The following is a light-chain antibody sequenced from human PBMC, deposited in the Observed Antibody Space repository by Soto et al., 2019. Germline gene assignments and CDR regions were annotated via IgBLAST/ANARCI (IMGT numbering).Light chain of an antibody. Sequence: QPVLTQSPSASASLGASVKLTCTLSSGHSSYAIAWHQQQPEKGPRYLMKLNSDGSHSKGDGIPDRFSGSSSGAERYLTISRLQSEDEADSYCQTWGTDVVFGGGTKLTVL. CDR1: SGHSSYA. CDR2: LNSDGSH. CDR3: QTWGTDVV. J-gene: IGLJ2*01. V-gene: IGLV4-69*01.